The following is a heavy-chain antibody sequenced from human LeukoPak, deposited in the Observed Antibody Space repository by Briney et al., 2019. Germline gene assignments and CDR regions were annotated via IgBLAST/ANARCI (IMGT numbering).Heavy chain of an antibody. CDR3: ARVGGYYDSSDYRRDNWFDP. Sequence: SETLSLTCTVSGGSISSYYWSWIRQPAGKGLEWIGRIYTSGSTNYNPSLKSRVTMSVDTSKNQFSLKLSSVTAADTAVYYCARVGGYYDSSDYRRDNWFDPWGQGTLVTVSS. CDR1: GGSISSYY. D-gene: IGHD3-22*01. V-gene: IGHV4-4*07. CDR2: IYTSGST. J-gene: IGHJ5*02.